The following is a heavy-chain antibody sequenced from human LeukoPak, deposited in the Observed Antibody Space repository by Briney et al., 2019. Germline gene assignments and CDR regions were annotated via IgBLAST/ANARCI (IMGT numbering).Heavy chain of an antibody. CDR2: ISSDGNII. Sequence: GSLRLSCAASGFTFSSYGMHWVRQAPGKGLEWVAVISSDGNIIYYADSVKARFTISRDNSQNTLDLHMNNLRAEDTAVYYCARRDGGSSMDYWGQGTLVTVSS. J-gene: IGHJ4*02. D-gene: IGHD5-24*01. CDR1: GFTFSSYG. V-gene: IGHV3-30*19. CDR3: ARRDGGSSMDY.